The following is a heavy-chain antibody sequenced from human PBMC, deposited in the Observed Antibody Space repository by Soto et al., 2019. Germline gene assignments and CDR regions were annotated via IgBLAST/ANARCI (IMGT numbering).Heavy chain of an antibody. D-gene: IGHD3-10*01. CDR1: GFTFSSYW. CDR3: ARGPVWVGELLSNLFDY. J-gene: IGHJ4*02. V-gene: IGHV3-74*01. Sequence: EVQLVESGGGLVQPGGSLRLSCAASGFTFSSYWMHWVRQAPGKGLVWVSRINSDGSSTSYADSVTGRGTISRDNAKNTLYLQMNSVRAEDTAVYNCARGPVWVGELLSNLFDYWGQGTLVTVSS. CDR2: INSDGSST.